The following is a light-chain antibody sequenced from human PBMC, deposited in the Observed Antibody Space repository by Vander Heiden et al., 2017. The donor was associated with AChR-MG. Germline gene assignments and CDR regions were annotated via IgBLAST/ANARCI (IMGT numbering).Light chain of an antibody. Sequence: QSLLTQPPSVSGAPGQTVTISCPGTSSNIGSGYGVNWYQQFPGTAPKLVIFGDTKRPSGVPDRVSGSQSGTSASLAITGLQSEDEGDYYCQSYDSTLGTVVFGGGTKLNVL. V-gene: IGLV1-40*01. CDR3: QSYDSTLGTVV. J-gene: IGLJ2*01. CDR2: GDT. CDR1: SSNIGSGYG.